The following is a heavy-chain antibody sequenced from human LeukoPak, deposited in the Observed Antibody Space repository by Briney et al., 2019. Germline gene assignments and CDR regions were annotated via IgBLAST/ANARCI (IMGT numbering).Heavy chain of an antibody. CDR3: ARGVRYSGSYSDRGEDAFDI. CDR2: INHCGNT. J-gene: IGHJ3*02. D-gene: IGHD1-26*01. V-gene: IGHV4-34*01. Sequence: PSETLSLTCAVYGGSFSDFYWTWLRQPPGQGLEWIGEINHCGNTNCNSSLKSRVIIFIDTSKNQFSLKLNSVTAADTAVYYCARGVRYSGSYSDRGEDAFDIWGQGTMVTVSS. CDR1: GGSFSDFY.